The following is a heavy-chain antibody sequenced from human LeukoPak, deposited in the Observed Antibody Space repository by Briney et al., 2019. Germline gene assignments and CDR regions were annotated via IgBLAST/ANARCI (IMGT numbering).Heavy chain of an antibody. CDR3: TTDYYYDSSGYYF. CDR1: GFTLSNAW. V-gene: IGHV3-15*01. D-gene: IGHD3-22*01. CDR2: IKSKTDGGTT. Sequence: GGSLRLSCAASGFTLSNAWMSWVRQAPGKGLEWVGRIKSKTDGGTTDYAAPVKGRFTISRDDSKNTLYLQMNSLKTEDTAVYYCTTDYYYDSSGYYFWGQGTLVTVSS. J-gene: IGHJ4*02.